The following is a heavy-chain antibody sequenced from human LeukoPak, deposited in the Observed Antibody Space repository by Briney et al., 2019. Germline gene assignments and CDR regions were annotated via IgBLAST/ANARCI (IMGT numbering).Heavy chain of an antibody. CDR2: ISYDGGNI. CDR3: ARDPPFGSGWSQNFFDF. V-gene: IGHV3-30*04. CDR1: GFTFDEYA. J-gene: IGHJ4*02. D-gene: IGHD6-19*01. Sequence: GRSLRLSCAPSGFTFDEYAMHWVRQAPGQGLEWVALISYDGGNIYYADSVKGRFTISRDNSKSRLFLQMNNLRVDDTAVYYCARDPPFGSGWSQNFFDFWGQGTLVTVSS.